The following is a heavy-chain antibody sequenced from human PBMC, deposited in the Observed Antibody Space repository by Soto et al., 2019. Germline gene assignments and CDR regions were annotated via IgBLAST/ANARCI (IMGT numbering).Heavy chain of an antibody. CDR2: IVVGSGNT. D-gene: IGHD1-1*01. Sequence: SVKPSCKACCFTFTSSAVQCRRQARGQHLEWIGWIVVGSGNTNYAQKFQERVTITRDMSTSTAYMELSSLRSEDTAVYYCAVFCCSGIPLDLTGFRGQRSPVIGSS. CDR3: AVFCCSGIPLDLTGF. V-gene: IGHV1-58*01. CDR1: CFTFTSSA. J-gene: IGHJ1*01.